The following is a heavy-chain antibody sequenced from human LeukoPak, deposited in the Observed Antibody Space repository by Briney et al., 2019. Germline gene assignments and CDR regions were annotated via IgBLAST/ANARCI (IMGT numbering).Heavy chain of an antibody. CDR1: GFTFSSYA. J-gene: IGHJ6*03. CDR3: AKGPRGYSGSYSAYYYMDV. Sequence: GGSLRLSCAASGFTFSSYAMSWVRQAPGKGLEWVSAISGSGGSTYYADPVKGRFTISRDNSKHTLYLQMNSLRAEDTAVYYCAKGPRGYSGSYSAYYYMDVWGKGTTVTVCS. V-gene: IGHV3-23*01. CDR2: ISGSGGST. D-gene: IGHD1-26*01.